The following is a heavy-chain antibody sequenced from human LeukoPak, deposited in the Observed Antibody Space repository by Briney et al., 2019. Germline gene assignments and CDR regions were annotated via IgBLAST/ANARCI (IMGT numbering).Heavy chain of an antibody. CDR3: ARGQLRYFDWLLFGGDWFDP. CDR1: GYPISSGYY. Sequence: SETLSLTCAVSGYPISSGYYWGWIRQPPGKGLEWIGSIYHSGSTYYNPSLKSRVTISVDTSKNQFSLKLSSVTAADTAVYYCARGQLRYFDWLLFGGDWFDPWGQGTLVTVSS. D-gene: IGHD3-9*01. J-gene: IGHJ5*02. V-gene: IGHV4-38-2*01. CDR2: IYHSGST.